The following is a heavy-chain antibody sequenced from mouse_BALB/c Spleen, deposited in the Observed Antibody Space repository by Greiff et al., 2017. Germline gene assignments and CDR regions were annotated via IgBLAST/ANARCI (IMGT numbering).Heavy chain of an antibody. J-gene: IGHJ4*01. CDR3: AGAIYYGNYYAMDY. V-gene: IGHV5-4*02. CDR2: ISDGGSYT. Sequence: EVQGVESGGGLVKPGGSLKLSCAASGFTFSDYYMYWVRQTPEKRLEWVATISDGGSYTYYPDSVKGRFTISRDNAKNNLYLQMSSLKSEDTAMYYCAGAIYYGNYYAMDYWGQGTSVTVSS. CDR1: GFTFSDYY. D-gene: IGHD2-1*01.